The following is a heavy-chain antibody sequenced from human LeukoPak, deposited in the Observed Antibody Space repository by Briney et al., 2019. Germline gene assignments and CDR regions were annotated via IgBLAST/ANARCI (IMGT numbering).Heavy chain of an antibody. CDR1: CGSFSGYY. D-gene: IGHD2-2*01. CDR2: INHSGST. Sequence: SETLSLTCAVYCGSFSGYYWSWIRQPPGKGLEWIGEINHSGSTNYNPSLKSRVTISVDTSKNQFSLKLSSVTAADTAVYYCARGIVVVPAAEEPYYYYMDVWGKGTTVTVSS. V-gene: IGHV4-34*01. CDR3: ARGIVVVPAAEEPYYYYMDV. J-gene: IGHJ6*03.